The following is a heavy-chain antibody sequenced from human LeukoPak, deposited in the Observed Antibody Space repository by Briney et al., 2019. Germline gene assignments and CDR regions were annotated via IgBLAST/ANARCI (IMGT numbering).Heavy chain of an antibody. V-gene: IGHV4-59*01. J-gene: IGHJ5*02. CDR2: IYYSGST. Sequence: PSETLPLTCTVSGGSISSYYWSWIRQPPGKGLEWIGYIYYSGSTNYNPSLKSRVTISVDTSKNQFSLKLSSVTAADTAVYYCAMTVTYYDYVWGSYRLNWFDPWGQGTLVTVSS. D-gene: IGHD3-16*02. CDR3: AMTVTYYDYVWGSYRLNWFDP. CDR1: GGSISSYY.